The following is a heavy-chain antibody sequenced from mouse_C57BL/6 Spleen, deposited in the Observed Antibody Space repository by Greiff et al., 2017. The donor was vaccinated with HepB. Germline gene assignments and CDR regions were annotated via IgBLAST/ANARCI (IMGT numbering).Heavy chain of an antibody. CDR2: ISYDGSN. CDR1: GYSITSGYY. J-gene: IGHJ2*01. D-gene: IGHD1-1*01. V-gene: IGHV3-6*01. Sequence: EVKLEESGPGLVKPSQSLSLTCSVTGYSITSGYYWNWIRQFPGNKLEWMGYISYDGSNNYNPSLKNRISITRDTSKNQFFLKLNSVTTEDTATYYCARHGSSSFDYWGQGTTLTVSS. CDR3: ARHGSSSFDY.